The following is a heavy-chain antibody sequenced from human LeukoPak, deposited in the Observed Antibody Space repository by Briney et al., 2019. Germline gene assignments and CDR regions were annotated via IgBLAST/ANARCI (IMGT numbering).Heavy chain of an antibody. J-gene: IGHJ4*02. V-gene: IGHV2-70*11. CDR2: IDWDDDN. CDR3: ARSLSGSLRYFDY. D-gene: IGHD1-26*01. Sequence: SGPTLVNPTQTLTLTCTFSGFSLSTSGMCGSWIRQPPGKALEWLARIDWDDDNYYSTSPQTRLTISKDTSNNQVVLTMTNMDPVDTATYYCARSLSGSLRYFDYWGQGTLVTVSS. CDR1: GFSLSTSGMC.